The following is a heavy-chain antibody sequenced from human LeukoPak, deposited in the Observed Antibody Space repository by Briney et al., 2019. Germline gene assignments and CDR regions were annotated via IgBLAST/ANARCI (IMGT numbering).Heavy chain of an antibody. D-gene: IGHD6-13*01. CDR2: ISSSSSYI. J-gene: IGHJ5*02. CDR3: ARVIAAAGKGDWFDP. CDR1: GFTFSSYS. V-gene: IGHV3-21*01. Sequence: GGSLRLSCAASGFTFSSYSMSWVRQAPGKGLEWVSSISSSSSYIYYADSVKGRFTISRDNAKNSLYLQMNSLRAEDTAVYYCARVIAAAGKGDWFDPWGQGTLVTVSS.